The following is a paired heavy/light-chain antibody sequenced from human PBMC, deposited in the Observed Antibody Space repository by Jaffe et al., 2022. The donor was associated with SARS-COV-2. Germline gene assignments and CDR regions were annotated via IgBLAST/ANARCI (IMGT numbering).Light chain of an antibody. CDR2: GAS. CDR3: QQCYDSPRVT. Sequence: DIQMTQSPSSLSASLGDRVTITCRASQTIFTYLNWYQQKAGKAPELLIYGASSLQSGVPSRFSGSGSGTDFTLTISTLQPEDSATYYCQQCYDSPRVTFGPGTKV. J-gene: IGKJ3*01. V-gene: IGKV1-39*01. CDR1: QTIFTY.
Heavy chain of an antibody. CDR1: GDSVSSNSVA. V-gene: IGHV6-1*01. Sequence: QVQLQVSGPGLVKPSQTLSLTCAISGDSVSSNSVAWNWIRQSPSRGLEWLARTQYRSRWYEHYAESVKGRISINPDTSRNQFSLHLNSVTPDDTAVYYCVRGVSCSGSDYWGQGILVTVSS. CDR3: VRGVSCSGSDY. D-gene: IGHD6-25*01. CDR2: TQYRSRWYE. J-gene: IGHJ4*02.